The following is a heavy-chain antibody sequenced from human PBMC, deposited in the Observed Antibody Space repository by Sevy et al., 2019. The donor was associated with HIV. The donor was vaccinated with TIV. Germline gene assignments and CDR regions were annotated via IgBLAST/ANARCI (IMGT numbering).Heavy chain of an antibody. CDR3: ARGVQTYDAFDI. CDR2: ISGISNYI. J-gene: IGHJ3*02. Sequence: LSLTCAASGFTFSSYSMNWVRQVPGKRLEWVSYISGISNYIYYADSVKGRFSISRDNAKDSLYLHMNSLRAEDTAIYYCARGVQTYDAFDIWGQGTMVTVSS. D-gene: IGHD6-6*01. CDR1: GFTFSSYS. V-gene: IGHV3-21*01.